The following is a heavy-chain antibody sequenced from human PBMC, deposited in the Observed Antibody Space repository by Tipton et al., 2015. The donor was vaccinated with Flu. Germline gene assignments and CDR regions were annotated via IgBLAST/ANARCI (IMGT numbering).Heavy chain of an antibody. CDR1: GGSISSYY. Sequence: TLSLTCTVSGGSISSYYWSWIRQPAGKGLEWIGRIYTSGSTNYNPSLKSRVTMSVDTSKNQFSLKLSSVTAADTAVYYCARDNGAARSNAFDIWGQGTMVTVSS. J-gene: IGHJ3*02. CDR2: IYTSGST. V-gene: IGHV4-4*07. CDR3: ARDNGAARSNAFDI. D-gene: IGHD6-6*01.